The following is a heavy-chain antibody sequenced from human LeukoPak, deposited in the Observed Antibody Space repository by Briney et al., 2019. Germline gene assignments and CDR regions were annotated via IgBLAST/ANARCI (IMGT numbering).Heavy chain of an antibody. D-gene: IGHD3-22*01. CDR3: AKDSLQGFNSYYYDSSGYFFDY. CDR2: ISSSSSYI. V-gene: IGHV3-21*04. J-gene: IGHJ4*02. Sequence: PGGSLRLSCAASGFTFSSYSMNWVRQAPGKGLEWVSSISSSSSYIYYADSVKGRFTISRDNAKNSLYLQMNSLRAEDTAVYYCAKDSLQGFNSYYYDSSGYFFDYWGQGTLVTVSS. CDR1: GFTFSSYS.